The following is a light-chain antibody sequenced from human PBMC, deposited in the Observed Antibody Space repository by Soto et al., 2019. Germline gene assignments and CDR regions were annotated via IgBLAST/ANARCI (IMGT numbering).Light chain of an antibody. CDR1: QSVSRN. V-gene: IGKV3-15*01. CDR3: QQYNNWPLWT. J-gene: IGKJ1*01. Sequence: EIVMTQSPATLSVSPGGRGSLSCRASQSVSRNLAWYHRKPGQAPRPLIYGASTRATGIPARFSGSGSGTEFTLTISSLQSEDFAVYYCQQYNNWPLWTFGQGTKVDI. CDR2: GAS.